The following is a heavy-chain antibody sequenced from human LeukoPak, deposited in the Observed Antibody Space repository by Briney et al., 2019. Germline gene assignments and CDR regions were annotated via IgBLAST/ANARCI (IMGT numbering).Heavy chain of an antibody. CDR2: IYYSGST. V-gene: IGHV4-39*07. J-gene: IGHJ4*02. Sequence: PSETLSLTCTVSGGSISSSSYYWGWIRQPPGKGLEWIGSIYYSGSTYYNPSLKSRVTISVDRSKNQFSLKLTSVTAADTAVYYCAGGGDSSGFYYYFDSWGQGTLVTVSS. CDR1: GGSISSSSYY. D-gene: IGHD3-22*01. CDR3: AGGGDSSGFYYYFDS.